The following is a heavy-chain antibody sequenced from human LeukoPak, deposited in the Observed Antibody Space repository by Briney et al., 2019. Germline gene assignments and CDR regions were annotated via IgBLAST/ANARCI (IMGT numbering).Heavy chain of an antibody. V-gene: IGHV3-74*01. J-gene: IGHJ4*02. CDR3: ARETSSSSGLDY. CDR1: GNYW. D-gene: IGHD6-6*01. Sequence: GGSLRLSCAASGNYWMHWVRQAPGKGLVWVSRINGDGSGTSYADSVKGRFTISRDNSKNTLYLQMNSLRAEDTAVYYCARETSSSSGLDYWGQGTLVTVSS. CDR2: INGDGSGT.